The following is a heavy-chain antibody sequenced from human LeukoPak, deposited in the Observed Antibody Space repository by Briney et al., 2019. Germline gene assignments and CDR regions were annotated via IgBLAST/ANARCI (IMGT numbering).Heavy chain of an antibody. D-gene: IGHD5-12*01. V-gene: IGHV4-59*01. CDR1: GGSISSYY. CDR2: IYYSGST. J-gene: IGHJ4*02. Sequence: SETLSLTCTVSGGSISSYYWSWIRQPPGKGLEWIGYIYYSGSTNYNPSLKSRVTISVDTSKNQFSLKLSSVTAADTAVYYCATGGSGYDEDGNGGYYFDYWGQGTLVTVSS. CDR3: ATGGSGYDEDGNGGYYFDY.